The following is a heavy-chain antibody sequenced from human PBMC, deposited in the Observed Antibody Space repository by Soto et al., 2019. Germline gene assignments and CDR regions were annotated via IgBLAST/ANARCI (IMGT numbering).Heavy chain of an antibody. Sequence: QVQLVESGGGVVQPGRSLRLSCAASGFTFSSYGMHWVRQAPGKGLEWVAVMSYDGSNKYYADSVKGRFTISRDNSQNSLYLQMNSLRAEDTAVYYCAKGAVEWELQTPLYYYYYGMDVWGQGTTVTVSS. CDR2: MSYDGSNK. D-gene: IGHD1-26*01. J-gene: IGHJ6*02. CDR1: GFTFSSYG. CDR3: AKGAVEWELQTPLYYYYYGMDV. V-gene: IGHV3-30*18.